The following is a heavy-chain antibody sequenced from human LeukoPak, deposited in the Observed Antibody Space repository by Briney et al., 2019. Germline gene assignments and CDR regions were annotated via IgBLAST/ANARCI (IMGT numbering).Heavy chain of an antibody. CDR2: IKPDGSEK. J-gene: IGHJ4*02. CDR3: AREEDNADEYLREDY. Sequence: GGSLRLSCAASGLPFSSYWMSWVRQAPGKGLEWVANIKPDGSEKNYVASVKGRFTISRDNARNSLFLQMNSLRAEDTAVYYCAREEDNADEYLREDYWGQGTLVTVSS. CDR1: GLPFSSYW. D-gene: IGHD2/OR15-2a*01. V-gene: IGHV3-7*01.